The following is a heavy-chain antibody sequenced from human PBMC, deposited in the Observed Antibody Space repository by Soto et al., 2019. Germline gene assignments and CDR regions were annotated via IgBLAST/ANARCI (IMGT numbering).Heavy chain of an antibody. CDR1: GGSISSSSYY. J-gene: IGHJ4*02. CDR3: ARQYSSSWELDY. Sequence: SETLSLTCTVSGGSISSSSYYWGWIRQPPGKGLEWIGSIYYSGSTYYNPSLKSRVTISVDTSKNQFSLKLSSVTAADTAVYYCARQYSSSWELDYWGQGTLVTVS. CDR2: IYYSGST. V-gene: IGHV4-39*01. D-gene: IGHD6-13*01.